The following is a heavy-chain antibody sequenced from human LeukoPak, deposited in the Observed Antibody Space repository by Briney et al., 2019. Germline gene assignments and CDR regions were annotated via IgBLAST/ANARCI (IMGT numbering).Heavy chain of an antibody. D-gene: IGHD3-9*01. CDR3: ARGYYDILTGLYYFDY. CDR1: GYTFTSYY. Sequence: GASVKVSCKASGYTFTSYYMHWVRQAPGQGLEWMGIINPSGGGTSYAQKFQGRVTMTRDMSTSTVYMELSSLRSDDTAVYYCARGYYDILTGLYYFDYWGQGTLVTVSS. J-gene: IGHJ4*02. CDR2: INPSGGGT. V-gene: IGHV1-46*01.